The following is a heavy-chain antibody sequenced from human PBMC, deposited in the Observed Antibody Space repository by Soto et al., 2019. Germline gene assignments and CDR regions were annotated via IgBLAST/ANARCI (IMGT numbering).Heavy chain of an antibody. J-gene: IGHJ6*02. V-gene: IGHV1-58*01. CDR1: GFTFTSSA. D-gene: IGHD3-3*01. CDR2: IVVGSGNT. Sequence: GASVKVSCKASGFTFTSSAVQWVRQARGQRLEWIGWIVVGSGNTNYAQKFQERATITRDMSTSTAYMELSSLRSEDTAVYYCAADLGGLRFLEWLLHHYYYYGMDVWGQGTTVNVSS. CDR3: AADLGGLRFLEWLLHHYYYYGMDV.